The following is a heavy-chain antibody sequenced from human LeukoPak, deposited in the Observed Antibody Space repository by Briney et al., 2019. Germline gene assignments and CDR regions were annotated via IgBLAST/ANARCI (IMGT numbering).Heavy chain of an antibody. J-gene: IGHJ4*02. D-gene: IGHD6-19*01. CDR1: GYTFTGYY. CDR2: INPNSGGT. V-gene: IGHV1-2*02. Sequence: VASVKVSCKASGYTFTGYYMHWVRQAPGQGLEWMGWINPNSGGTNYAQKFQGRVTMTRDTSISTAYMELSRLRSDDTAVYYCAREWYGYSSGWYLGSIRHPLDYWGQGTLVTVSS. CDR3: AREWYGYSSGWYLGSIRHPLDY.